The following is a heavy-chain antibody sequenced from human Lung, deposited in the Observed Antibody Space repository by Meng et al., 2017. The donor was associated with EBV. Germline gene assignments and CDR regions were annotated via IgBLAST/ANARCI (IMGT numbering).Heavy chain of an antibody. CDR3: ARDRGLLVPFDP. V-gene: IGHV3-11*01. D-gene: IGHD2-15*01. CDR2: MNSDSRTI. Sequence: QVQLVESGGGLVKPGGSLRLSCAASGFIFSDYFMSWIRQAPGKGLEWVSYMNSDSRTIYYADSVKGRFTISRDNVKNSLYLQMNSLRAEDTAVYYCARDRGLLVPFDPWGQGTLVTVAS. CDR1: GFIFSDYF. J-gene: IGHJ5*02.